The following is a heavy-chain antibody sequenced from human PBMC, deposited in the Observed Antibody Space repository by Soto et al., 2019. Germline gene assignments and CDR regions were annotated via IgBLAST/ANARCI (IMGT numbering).Heavy chain of an antibody. CDR2: ISWDGNSA. D-gene: IGHD1-26*01. V-gene: IGHV3-43*01. J-gene: IGHJ4*02. CDR3: AKGLVGATSYLDN. CDR1: GFTFDDYT. Sequence: EVQLVQSGGVVVQPGGSLRLSCAASGFTFDDYTMFWVRQGPGKGLECVFFISWDGNSAYYADSVKGRFTISRDNSKSSLHLQLNSLRTEDTALYYCAKGLVGATSYLDNWGLGTLVTVSS.